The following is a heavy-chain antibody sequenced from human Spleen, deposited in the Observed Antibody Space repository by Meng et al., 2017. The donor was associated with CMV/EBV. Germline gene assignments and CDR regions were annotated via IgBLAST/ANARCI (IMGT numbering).Heavy chain of an antibody. J-gene: IGHJ4*02. CDR2: INHSGST. CDR3: ATGLMVYYYFDY. Sequence: QVQLQQWGEGLLKPSETLSLTCAVYGGSFSGYYWSWTRQPPGKGLEWIGEINHSGSTNYNPSLKSRVTISVDTSKNQFSLKLSSVTAADTAVYYCATGLMVYYYFDYWGQGTLVTVS. D-gene: IGHD2-8*01. CDR1: GGSFSGYY. V-gene: IGHV4-34*01.